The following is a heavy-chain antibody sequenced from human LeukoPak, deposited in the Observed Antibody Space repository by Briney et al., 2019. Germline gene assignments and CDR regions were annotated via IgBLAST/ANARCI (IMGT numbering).Heavy chain of an antibody. CDR3: ARGRGRAVAGTRRGYYYYMDV. V-gene: IGHV1-2*02. CDR2: INPNSGGT. Sequence: ASVKVSCKASGYTFTGYYMHWVRQAPGQGLEWMGWINPNSGGTNYAQKFQGRVTMTRNTSISTAYMELSSLRSEDTAVYYCARGRGRAVAGTRRGYYYYMDVWGQGTLVTVSS. J-gene: IGHJ6*03. CDR1: GYTFTGYY. D-gene: IGHD6-19*01.